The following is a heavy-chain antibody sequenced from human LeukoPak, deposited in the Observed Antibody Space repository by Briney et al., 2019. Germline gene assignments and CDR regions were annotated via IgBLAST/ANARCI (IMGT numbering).Heavy chain of an antibody. CDR3: AREGYYDFWSGSPDAFDI. V-gene: IGHV4-38-2*02. CDR2: SGST. CDR1: GYSISSGYY. D-gene: IGHD3-3*01. J-gene: IGHJ3*02. Sequence: PSETLSLTCTVSGYSISSGYYWGWIRQPPGKGLEWIGSGSTYYNPSLKSRVTISVDTSKNQFSLKLSSVTAADTAVYYCAREGYYDFWSGSPDAFDIWGQGTMVTVSS.